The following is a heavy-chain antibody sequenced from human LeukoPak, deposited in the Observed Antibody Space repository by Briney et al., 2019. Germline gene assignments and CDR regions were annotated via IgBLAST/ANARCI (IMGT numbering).Heavy chain of an antibody. V-gene: IGHV3-23*01. CDR1: GFTFSNYG. CDR2: ISGSGGST. D-gene: IGHD4-17*01. J-gene: IGHJ3*01. Sequence: GGTLRLSCAASGFTFSNYGMSWVRQAPGRGLEWVSAISGSGGSTYYADSVKGRFTISRDNYKNTVYMLMNSLRAEDTALYYCAKGTTTDDVAFDFWGQGTMVTVSS. CDR3: AKGTTTDDVAFDF.